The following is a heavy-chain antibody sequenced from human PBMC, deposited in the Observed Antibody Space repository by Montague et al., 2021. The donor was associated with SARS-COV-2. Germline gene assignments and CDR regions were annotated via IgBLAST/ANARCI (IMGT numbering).Heavy chain of an antibody. CDR2: IYHSGRT. D-gene: IGHD2-15*01. CDR1: GDSISTSY. CDR3: ARADRRSPYATHRYYYEGMDL. Sequence: SETLSLTCTVSGDSISTSYWAWIRQPPGKGLEWIGYIYHSGRTSYNSSLQSRVTISVDTSKNQVSLNLSSVTAADTAVYFCARADRRSPYATHRYYYEGMDLWGQGTTVTVSS. V-gene: IGHV4-59*01. J-gene: IGHJ6*02.